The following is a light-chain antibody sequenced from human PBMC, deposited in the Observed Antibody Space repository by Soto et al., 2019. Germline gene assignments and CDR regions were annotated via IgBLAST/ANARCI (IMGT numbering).Light chain of an antibody. V-gene: IGKV1-9*01. CDR2: IAS. CDR3: QQFNSYPIT. J-gene: IGKJ5*01. CDR1: EDISSF. Sequence: DIQLTQSPSFLSASVGDRVTITCRASEDISSFLSWYQQKPGKIPKLLISIASTLQSGVPSRFSGSGSGTEFTLTISGLQPEDFATYYCQQFNSYPITFGQGPRLDI.